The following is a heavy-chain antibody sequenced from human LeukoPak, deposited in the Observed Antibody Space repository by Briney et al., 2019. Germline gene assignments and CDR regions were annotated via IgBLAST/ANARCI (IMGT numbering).Heavy chain of an antibody. CDR2: IYPGDSDT. Sequence: GESLKISCKGSGYSFTSYWIGWVRQMPGKGLEWMGIIYPGDSDTRYSPSFQGQVTISADKSISTAYLQWSSLKASDTAMYYCARPTREFYGSGRDWDAFDIWGQGTMVTVSS. J-gene: IGHJ3*02. CDR3: ARPTREFYGSGRDWDAFDI. D-gene: IGHD3-10*01. V-gene: IGHV5-51*01. CDR1: GYSFTSYW.